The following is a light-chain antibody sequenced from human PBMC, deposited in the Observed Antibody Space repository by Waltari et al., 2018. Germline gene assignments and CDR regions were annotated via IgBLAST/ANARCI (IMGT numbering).Light chain of an antibody. Sequence: DIRMTQSPSSLSASVGDRVTITCRASQSISNWLAWNQQKPGKAPILLIYKASILKSGVPSRCSGGGSGTQFTLTISSLQPDDFATYYCQQYNTYSSFGQGTKLEIK. J-gene: IGKJ2*01. CDR1: QSISNW. V-gene: IGKV1-5*03. CDR2: KAS. CDR3: QQYNTYSS.